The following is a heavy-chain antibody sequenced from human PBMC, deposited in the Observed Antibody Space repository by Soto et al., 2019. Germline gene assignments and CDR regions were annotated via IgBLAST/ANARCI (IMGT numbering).Heavy chain of an antibody. CDR1: AYTLTGYY. D-gene: IGHD6-13*01. CDR3: TRSIITTAGTDAFEL. V-gene: IGHV1-46*03. CDR2: INPSRGST. Sequence: QVQLEQSGAEVKKPGASVRVSCTASAYTLTGYYVHWVRQAPGQGPEWMGMINPSRGSTDYAQKLQGRVTMTRDTSTTIVYMALSSLRSEDTAIYYCTRSIITTAGTDAFELWGQGTLVTVSS. J-gene: IGHJ3*01.